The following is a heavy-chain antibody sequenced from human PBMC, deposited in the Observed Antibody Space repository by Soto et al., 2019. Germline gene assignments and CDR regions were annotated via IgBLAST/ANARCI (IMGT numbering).Heavy chain of an antibody. CDR1: GFTFSSYA. V-gene: IGHV3-23*01. CDR3: ARDDYGDYFWFDP. J-gene: IGHJ5*02. CDR2: ISGSGGST. D-gene: IGHD4-17*01. Sequence: HPGGSLRLSCAGSGFTFSSYAMSWVRQAPGKGLEWVSAISGSGGSTYYADSVKGRFTISRDNSKNTLYLQMNSLRAEDTAVYYCARDDYGDYFWFDPWGQGTLVAVSS.